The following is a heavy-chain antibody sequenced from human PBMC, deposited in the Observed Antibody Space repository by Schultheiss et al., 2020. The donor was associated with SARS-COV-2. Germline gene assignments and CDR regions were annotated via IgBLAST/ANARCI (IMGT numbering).Heavy chain of an antibody. CDR2: IYYSGST. D-gene: IGHD3-3*01. J-gene: IGHJ4*02. CDR1: GGSVSSGSYY. CDR3: ARVARSGYFV. Sequence: SETLSLTCTVSGGSVSSGSYYWSWIRQPPGKGLEWIGYIYYSGSTNYNPSLKSRVTISVDTSKKQFSLKLTSVTAADTAVYYCARVARSGYFVWGQGTLVTVSS. V-gene: IGHV4-61*01.